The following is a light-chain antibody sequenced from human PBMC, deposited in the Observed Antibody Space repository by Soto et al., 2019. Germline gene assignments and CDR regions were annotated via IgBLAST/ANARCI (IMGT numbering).Light chain of an antibody. V-gene: IGLV2-14*01. CDR2: DVS. CDR1: SSDVGGYNY. Sequence: QSVLTQPASVSGSPGQSITISCTGTSSDVGGYNYVSWYQQHPGKAPKLMIYDVSNRPSGVSNRFSGSKSGNTASLTISGLQAEDEADYYCSSYTSSSTLVVFG. CDR3: SSYTSSSTLVV. J-gene: IGLJ2*01.